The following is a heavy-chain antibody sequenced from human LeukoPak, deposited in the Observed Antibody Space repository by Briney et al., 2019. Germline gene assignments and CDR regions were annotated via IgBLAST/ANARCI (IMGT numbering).Heavy chain of an antibody. D-gene: IGHD5-18*01. V-gene: IGHV3-33*01. CDR2: IWYDGSNK. J-gene: IGHJ6*02. CDR3: AGSMVTGFHYYGMDV. Sequence: GGSLRLSCAASGFTFSSYGMHWVRQAPGKGLEWVAVIWYDGSNKYYADSVKGRFTISRDNSKNTLYLQMNSLRAEDTAVYYCAGSMVTGFHYYGMDVWGQGTTVIVSS. CDR1: GFTFSSYG.